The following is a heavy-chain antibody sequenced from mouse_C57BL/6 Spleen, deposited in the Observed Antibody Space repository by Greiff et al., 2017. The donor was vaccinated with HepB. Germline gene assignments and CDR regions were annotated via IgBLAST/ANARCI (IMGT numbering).Heavy chain of an antibody. CDR3: ARGNGIFDY. CDR1: GYTFTDYY. CDR2: IYPGSGNT. V-gene: IGHV1-76*01. D-gene: IGHD2-1*01. Sequence: QVQLQQSGAELVRPGASVKLSCKASGYTFTDYYINWVKQRPGQGLEWIARIYPGSGNTYYNEKFKGKATLTAEKSSSTAYMQLSSLTSEDSSVYFCARGNGIFDYWRQGTTLTVSS. J-gene: IGHJ2*01.